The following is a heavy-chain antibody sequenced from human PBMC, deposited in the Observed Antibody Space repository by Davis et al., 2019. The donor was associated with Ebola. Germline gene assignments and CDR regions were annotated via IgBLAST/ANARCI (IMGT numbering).Heavy chain of an antibody. Sequence: AASVKVSCKASGYTFTNYGITWVRQAPGQGLEWMGWINPHNGNTNYAQNVQGRVTMTTDTSTSTAYMEVGSLRSDDTAVYYCATGWGELLGDYWGQGTLVTVSS. V-gene: IGHV1-18*04. J-gene: IGHJ4*02. CDR3: ATGWGELLGDY. CDR2: INPHNGNT. D-gene: IGHD1-26*01. CDR1: GYTFTNYG.